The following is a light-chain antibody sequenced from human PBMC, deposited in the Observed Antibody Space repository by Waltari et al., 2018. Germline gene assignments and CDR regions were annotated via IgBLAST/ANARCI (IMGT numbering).Light chain of an antibody. V-gene: IGKV1-8*01. CDR2: AAS. J-gene: IGKJ4*01. CDR1: QGISSY. Sequence: AIRITQSPSSLSASTGDRVTITCRASQGISSYLAWYQQKPGKAPKLLIYAASTLQSGVPSRFSGSGSGTDFTLTISCLQSEDFATYYCQQYYRFPVTCGGGTTVEIK. CDR3: QQYYRFPVT.